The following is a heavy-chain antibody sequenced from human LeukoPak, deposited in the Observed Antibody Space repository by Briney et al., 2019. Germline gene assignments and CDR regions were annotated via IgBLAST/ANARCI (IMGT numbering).Heavy chain of an antibody. V-gene: IGHV4-30-2*01. Sequence: SQTLSLTCAVSGGSLTSGGYSWGWIRQPPGMGLEWIGYIYHSGSTYYNPTLKSRVSISPAKSKNPFSLKLSSVTAADTAVYCCARSDCSGGSCAQGYFDDCGQGSLVTVSS. J-gene: IGHJ4*02. CDR2: IYHSGST. CDR1: GGSLTSGGYS. D-gene: IGHD2-15*01. CDR3: ARSDCSGGSCAQGYFDD.